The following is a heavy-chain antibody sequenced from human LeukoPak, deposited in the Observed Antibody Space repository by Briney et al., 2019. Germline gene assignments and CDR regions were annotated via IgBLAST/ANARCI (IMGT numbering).Heavy chain of an antibody. CDR3: ARVADHDAFDI. CDR2: INTNSGGT. CDR1: GYTFTGYY. D-gene: IGHD2-15*01. J-gene: IGHJ3*02. Sequence: ASLKLSCKASGYTFTGYYMHWVRQAPGQGLEWIGWINTNSGGTNYAQKFQGRVTMTRDTSISTVYMELSRMRSDDTAVYYCARVADHDAFDIWGQGTMVTVSS. V-gene: IGHV1-2*02.